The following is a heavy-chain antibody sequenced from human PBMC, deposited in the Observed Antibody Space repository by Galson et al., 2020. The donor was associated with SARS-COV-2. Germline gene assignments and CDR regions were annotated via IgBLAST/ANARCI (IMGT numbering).Heavy chain of an antibody. J-gene: IGHJ4*02. Sequence: SGPTLVKPTQTLTLTCTFSGFSLSPTGMRVRWIRQPPEKALEWLARIDWDADNFYSKSLKTRLTISKDTSKNQVVLTMTNMDPVDTATYYCARAYYDILTGYYSGFDYWGQGTLVTVSS. CDR3: ARAYYDILTGYYSGFDY. CDR2: IDWDADN. CDR1: GFSLSPTGMR. V-gene: IGHV2-70*04. D-gene: IGHD3-9*01.